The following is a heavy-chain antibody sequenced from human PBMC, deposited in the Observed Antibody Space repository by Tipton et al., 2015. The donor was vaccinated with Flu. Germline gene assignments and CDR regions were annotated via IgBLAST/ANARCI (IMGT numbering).Heavy chain of an antibody. D-gene: IGHD1-26*01. CDR3: AKSGGFDS. Sequence: GSLRLSCAASGLTFSSYGMSWVRQAPGKGLEWVAHIRSDETTEYADSVKGRFTISRDNSKDMLYLQMNSLRAEDTAVFYCAKSGGFDSWNQGALVIVSS. V-gene: IGHV3-30*02. J-gene: IGHJ4*02. CDR2: IRSDETTE. CDR1: GLTFSSYG.